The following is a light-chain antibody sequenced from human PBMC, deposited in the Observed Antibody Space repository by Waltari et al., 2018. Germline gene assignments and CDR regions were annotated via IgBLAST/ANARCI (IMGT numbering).Light chain of an antibody. CDR1: SSDVGGYNY. J-gene: IGLJ2*01. Sequence: QSALTQPASVSGSPGQSITIPCTGTSSDVGGYNYVSWYQQHPGKAPKLMIYDVTNRPSGVSNRFPGSKSDNTASLTISGLQAEDEADYYCSSFTSRTTVIFGGGTKLTVL. CDR3: SSFTSRTTVI. V-gene: IGLV2-14*03. CDR2: DVT.